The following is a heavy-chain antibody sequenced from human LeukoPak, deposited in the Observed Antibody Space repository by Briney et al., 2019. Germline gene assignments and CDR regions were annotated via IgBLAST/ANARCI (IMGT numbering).Heavy chain of an antibody. CDR3: ARHPGYSSGWWYFDF. D-gene: IGHD5-18*01. V-gene: IGHV4-39*01. CDR2: INYSGSI. J-gene: IGHJ4*02. Sequence: PSETLSLTCNVSGGSINSNNHYWGRIRQPPGEGLEWLGSINYSGSIFYSPSINSRVTISVDTSGNQFSLKLASATAADTAVYYCARHPGYSSGWWYFDFWGQGTLVTVS. CDR1: GGSINSNNHY.